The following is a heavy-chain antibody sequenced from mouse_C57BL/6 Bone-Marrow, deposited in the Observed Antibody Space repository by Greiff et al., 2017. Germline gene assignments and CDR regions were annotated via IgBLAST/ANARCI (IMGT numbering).Heavy chain of an antibody. D-gene: IGHD2-1*01. J-gene: IGHJ4*01. CDR3: ARRSTMVTNAMDY. Sequence: DVMLVESGGGLVQPGESLKLSCESNEYEFPSHDMSWVRKTPEKRLELVAAINSDGGSTYYPDTMERRFIISRDNTKKTLYLQMSSLRSEDTALYYCARRSTMVTNAMDYWGQGTSVTVSS. V-gene: IGHV5-2*03. CDR2: INSDGGST. CDR1: EYEFPSHD.